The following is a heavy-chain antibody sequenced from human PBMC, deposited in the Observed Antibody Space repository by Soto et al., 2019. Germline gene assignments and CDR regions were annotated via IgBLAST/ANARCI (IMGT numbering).Heavy chain of an antibody. V-gene: IGHV1-8*01. Sequence: QVQLVQSGAEVKKPGASVKVSCKASGYTFTSYDINWVRQATGQGLEWMGWMNPNSGNTAYAQKFQGRVTMTRNTSISTAYMELSSLRSEDTAGYYCARERISGGYVDYLGQGTLVTVSS. CDR1: GYTFTSYD. D-gene: IGHD6-19*01. J-gene: IGHJ4*02. CDR2: MNPNSGNT. CDR3: ARERISGGYVDY.